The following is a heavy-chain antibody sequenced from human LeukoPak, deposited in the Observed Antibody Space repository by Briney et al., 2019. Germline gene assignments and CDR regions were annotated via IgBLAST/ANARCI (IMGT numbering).Heavy chain of an antibody. V-gene: IGHV1-69*13. CDR2: IIPIFGTA. Sequence: SVKVSCKASGGTFSSYAISWVRQAPGQGLEWMGGIIPIFGTANYAQKFQGRVTITADESTSTAYMELSSLRSEDTAVYCCARAPSYYYDSSGYSEFDYWGQGTLVTVSS. CDR1: GGTFSSYA. CDR3: ARAPSYYYDSSGYSEFDY. D-gene: IGHD3-22*01. J-gene: IGHJ4*02.